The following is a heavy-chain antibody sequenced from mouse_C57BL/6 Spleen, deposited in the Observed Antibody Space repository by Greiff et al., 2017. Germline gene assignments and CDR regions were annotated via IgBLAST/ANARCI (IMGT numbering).Heavy chain of an antibody. J-gene: IGHJ4*01. D-gene: IGHD2-1*01. CDR2: IYPGDGDT. Sequence: QVQLKESGPELVKPGASVKISCKASGYAFSSSWMNWVKQRPGQGLEWIGRIYPGDGDTNYNGKFKGKATLTADKSSSTAYMQLSSLTSEDAAVFFWARSGIYYGKVDYWGQGTSVTVSS. CDR3: ARSGIYYGKVDY. V-gene: IGHV1-82*01. CDR1: GYAFSSSW.